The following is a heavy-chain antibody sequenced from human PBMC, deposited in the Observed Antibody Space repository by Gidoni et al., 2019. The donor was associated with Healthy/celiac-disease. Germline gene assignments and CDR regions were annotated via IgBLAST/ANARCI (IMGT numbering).Heavy chain of an antibody. CDR3: ARGEYYDLAWGEYFQH. Sequence: SAISSNGGSTYYANSVKGRFTISRDNSKNTLYLQMGSLRAEDMAVYYCARGEYYDLAWGEYFQHWGQGTLVTVSS. V-gene: IGHV3-64*01. D-gene: IGHD3-22*01. CDR2: ISSNGGST. J-gene: IGHJ1*01.